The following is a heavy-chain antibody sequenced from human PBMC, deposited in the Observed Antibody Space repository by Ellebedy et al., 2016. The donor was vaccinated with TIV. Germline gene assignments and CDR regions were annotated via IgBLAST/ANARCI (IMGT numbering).Heavy chain of an antibody. CDR3: ARDWQTSGSGSYHIDS. CDR1: GFTVRSNS. J-gene: IGHJ4*02. Sequence: GESLKISCAASGFTVRSNSMNWVRQAPGKGLEWVSYISRSSSNTYYGDSAKGRFTISRDDAKNSLYLQMNNLRAEDTAVYYCARDWQTSGSGSYHIDSWGQGTLVTVSS. CDR2: ISRSSSNT. V-gene: IGHV3-21*01. D-gene: IGHD3-10*01.